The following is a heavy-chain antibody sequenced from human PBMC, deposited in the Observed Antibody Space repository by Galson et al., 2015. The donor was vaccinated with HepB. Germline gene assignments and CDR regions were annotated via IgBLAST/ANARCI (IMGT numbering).Heavy chain of an antibody. CDR3: ATSSYCGFTTCYRFYGLDV. CDR2: IIPISDTT. Sequence: SVKVSCKASGGTFTSYSINWVRQAPGQGLEWMGGIIPISDTTNYAQRFQGRVTITADKSTRTAYMEVSSLTSEDTAMYSCATSSYCGFTTCYRFYGLDVWGQGTTVTVSS. V-gene: IGHV1-69*06. J-gene: IGHJ6*02. CDR1: GGTFTSYS. D-gene: IGHD2-2*01.